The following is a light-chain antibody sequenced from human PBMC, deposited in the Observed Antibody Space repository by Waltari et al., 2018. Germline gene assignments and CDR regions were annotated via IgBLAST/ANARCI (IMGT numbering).Light chain of an antibody. CDR2: GAS. V-gene: IGKV3-20*01. CDR1: QSVAGSY. Sequence: EIVLTQSPGTLSLSPGERATLSCRARQSVAGSYLAWYQQKPGQAPRFLIYGASSRATGIPDRFSGSGSVTDFTLTISRLEPEDFAVYYCQQYGTSTSFTFGPGTKVDIK. CDR3: QQYGTSTSFT. J-gene: IGKJ3*01.